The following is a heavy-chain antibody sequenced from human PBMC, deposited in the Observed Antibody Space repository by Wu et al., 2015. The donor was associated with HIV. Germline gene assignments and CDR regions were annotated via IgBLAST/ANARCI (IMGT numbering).Heavy chain of an antibody. J-gene: IGHJ6*03. D-gene: IGHD4-11*01. V-gene: IGHV1-69*12. CDR3: ARCYWAVTTLRTYYYMDV. CDR1: GGTFSSYA. CDR2: IIPIFGTA. Sequence: QVQLVQSGAEVKKPGSSVKVSCKASGGTFSSYAISWVRQAPGQGLEWMGGIIPIFGTANYAQKFQGRVTITADESTSTAYMELSSLRSEDXAVYYCARCYWAVTTLRTYYYMDVWARDTVTVSS.